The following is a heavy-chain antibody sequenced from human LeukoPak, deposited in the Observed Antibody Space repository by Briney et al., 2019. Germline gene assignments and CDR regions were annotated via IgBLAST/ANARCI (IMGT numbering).Heavy chain of an antibody. D-gene: IGHD2-15*01. CDR2: IRYDGSNK. Sequence: GGSLRLSCAASGFTFSSYGMHWVRQAPGKGLEWVAFIRYDGSNKCYADSVKGRFTISRDNSKNTLYLQMNSLRAEDTAVYYCAKARQKYCSGGSCYSKEFDYWGQGTLVTVSS. CDR1: GFTFSSYG. V-gene: IGHV3-30*02. CDR3: AKARQKYCSGGSCYSKEFDY. J-gene: IGHJ4*02.